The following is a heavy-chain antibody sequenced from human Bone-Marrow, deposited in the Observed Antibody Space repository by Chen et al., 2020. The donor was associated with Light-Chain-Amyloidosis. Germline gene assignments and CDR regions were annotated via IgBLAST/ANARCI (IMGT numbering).Heavy chain of an antibody. CDR2: IRGSGGSR. V-gene: IGHV3-23*04. Sequence: EVQLVESGGGLVQPGGSLRLSCAASGFSFSSYAMSWVRQAPGKGLEWVSGIRGSGGSRYYADSVKGRLTISRDNSKNTLYLQVNSLRAEDTAVYYCAKDISYDDILPDYPADAFDIWGQGTMVTVSS. CDR1: GFSFSSYA. J-gene: IGHJ3*02. D-gene: IGHD3-9*01. CDR3: AKDISYDDILPDYPADAFDI.